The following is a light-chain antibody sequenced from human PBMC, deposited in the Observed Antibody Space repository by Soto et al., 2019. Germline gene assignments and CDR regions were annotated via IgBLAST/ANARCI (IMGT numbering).Light chain of an antibody. CDR2: GAS. CDR1: QSVSFSY. CDR3: QQYGSSPLT. Sequence: EIVLTQSPGTMSLSPGDRATLSCRASQSVSFSYLAWYQQKPGQAPRLLIYGASSRATGIPDRFSGSESGTDFTLTISTLEPEDFADYYCQQYGSSPLTFGGGTKVEIK. J-gene: IGKJ4*01. V-gene: IGKV3-20*01.